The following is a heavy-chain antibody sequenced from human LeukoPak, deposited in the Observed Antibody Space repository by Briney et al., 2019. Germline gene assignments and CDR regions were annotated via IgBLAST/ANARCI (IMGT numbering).Heavy chain of an antibody. CDR2: IYHSGST. CDR3: ARDSGQWLRPKYYFDY. J-gene: IGHJ4*02. CDR1: GYSISSGYY. Sequence: SETLSLTCAVSGYSISSGYYWGRIRQPPGRGLEWIGSIYHSGSTYYNPSLKSRVTISVDTSKNQFSLKLSSVTAADTAVYYCARDSGQWLRPKYYFDYWGQGTLVTVSS. V-gene: IGHV4-38-2*02. D-gene: IGHD5-12*01.